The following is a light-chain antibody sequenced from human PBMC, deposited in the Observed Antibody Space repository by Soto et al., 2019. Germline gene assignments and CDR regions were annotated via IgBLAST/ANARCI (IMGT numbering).Light chain of an antibody. V-gene: IGLV1-44*01. CDR2: TND. J-gene: IGLJ1*01. CDR3: EVWDDSLNGHV. Sequence: QSVLTQPPSASGTPGQRVIISCYGSSSNMGTNTVHWFQQFPGTAPKLLIYTNDQRPSGVPDRFSGSNSGTSASLAISGLQSEEEADYYCEVWDDSLNGHVFGTGTKVTVL. CDR1: SSNMGTNT.